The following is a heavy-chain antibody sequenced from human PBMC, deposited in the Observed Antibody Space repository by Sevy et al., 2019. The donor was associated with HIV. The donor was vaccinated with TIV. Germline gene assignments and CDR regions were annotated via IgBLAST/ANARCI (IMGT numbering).Heavy chain of an antibody. J-gene: IGHJ6*02. Sequence: GGSLRLSCEASGFTFSDHGMNWVRQAPGKGLEWVALISFDGSVKYYADSVKGRFTISRDNSKNTLYLQTTGLRVEDTAVYYCPREYSGGDYGMDVWGQGTTVTVSS. D-gene: IGHD3-10*01. V-gene: IGHV3-30*03. CDR1: GFTFSDHG. CDR2: ISFDGSVK. CDR3: PREYSGGDYGMDV.